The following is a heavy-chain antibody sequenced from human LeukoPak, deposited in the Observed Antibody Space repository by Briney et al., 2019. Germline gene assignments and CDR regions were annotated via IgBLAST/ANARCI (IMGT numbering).Heavy chain of an antibody. V-gene: IGHV4-39*01. D-gene: IGHD6-19*01. CDR3: ARLTSAVAGSPKP. CDR1: GGSISSSSYY. J-gene: IGHJ5*02. CDR2: IYYSGST. Sequence: SETLSLTCTVSGGSISSSSYYWGWIRQPPGKGLEWIGSIYYSGSTYYNPSLKSRVTISVDTSKNQFSLKLSSVTAADTAVYYCARLTSAVAGSPKPWGQGTLVTVSS.